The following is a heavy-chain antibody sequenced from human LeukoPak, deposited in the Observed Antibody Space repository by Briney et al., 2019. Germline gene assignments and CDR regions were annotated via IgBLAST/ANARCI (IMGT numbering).Heavy chain of an antibody. V-gene: IGHV4-34*01. CDR2: INHSGST. Sequence: SETLSLTCAVYGGSFGGYYWSWIRQPPGKGLEWIGEINHSGSTNYNPSLKSRVTTSVDTSKNQFSLKLSSVTAADTAVYYCARGRIGRTTYGMDVWGQGTTVTVSS. J-gene: IGHJ6*02. CDR3: ARGRIGRTTYGMDV. CDR1: GGSFGGYY. D-gene: IGHD4-11*01.